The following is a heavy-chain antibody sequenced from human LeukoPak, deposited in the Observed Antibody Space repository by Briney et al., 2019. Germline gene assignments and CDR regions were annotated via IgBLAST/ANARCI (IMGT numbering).Heavy chain of an antibody. CDR3: ATDNGGESGFDY. Sequence: PGGSLRLSCAASGFTFSSYSLNWVRQAPGKGLEWVSSISSSSNYIYYADSVKGRFTISRDNAKNSLYLQMNSLRAEDTAVYYCATDNGGESGFDYWGQGTLVTVSS. CDR1: GFTFSSYS. CDR2: ISSSSNYI. V-gene: IGHV3-21*01. D-gene: IGHD2-8*01. J-gene: IGHJ4*02.